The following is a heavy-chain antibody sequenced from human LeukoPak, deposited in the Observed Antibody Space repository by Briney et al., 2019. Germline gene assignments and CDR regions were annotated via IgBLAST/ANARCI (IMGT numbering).Heavy chain of an antibody. J-gene: IGHJ4*02. Sequence: SETLSLTCAVYRGSFSGYYWSWIRQPPGKGLEWIAYIYYSGSTDYNPSLKSRVTISVETSKNQFSLNLSSVTAADTAVYYCARGRLARSPYFDYWGQGTLVTVSS. CDR1: RGSFSGYY. V-gene: IGHV4-59*01. CDR2: IYYSGST. CDR3: ARGRLARSPYFDY. D-gene: IGHD6-19*01.